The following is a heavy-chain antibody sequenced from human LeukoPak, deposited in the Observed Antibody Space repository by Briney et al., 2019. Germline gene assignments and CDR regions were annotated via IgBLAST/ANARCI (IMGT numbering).Heavy chain of an antibody. J-gene: IGHJ6*03. CDR1: GGSISSYY. CDR3: ARGNYGSGSYRYYYYMDV. V-gene: IGHV4-4*07. D-gene: IGHD3-10*01. CDR2: IYTSGST. Sequence: PSETLSHTCTVSGGSISSYYWSWIRQPAGKGLERIGRIYTSGSTNYNPSLKSRVTMSVDTSKNQFSLKLSSVTAADTAVYYCARGNYGSGSYRYYYYMDVWGKGTTVTVSS.